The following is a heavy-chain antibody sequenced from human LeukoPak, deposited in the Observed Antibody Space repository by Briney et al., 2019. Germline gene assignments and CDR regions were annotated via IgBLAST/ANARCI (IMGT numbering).Heavy chain of an antibody. CDR1: GFTFSNVW. J-gene: IGHJ6*03. D-gene: IGHD3-10*01. CDR3: ARASLYYYGSGSYFDIDV. V-gene: IGHV3-7*03. CDR2: IKPDGSEK. Sequence: GGSLRLSCATSGFTFSNVWMGWIRQGAGKGLEWVANIKPDGSEKYYVDSVKGRFTISRDNAKNSLYLQMSSLRSEDTAVYYCARASLYYYGSGSYFDIDVWGKGTTVTVSS.